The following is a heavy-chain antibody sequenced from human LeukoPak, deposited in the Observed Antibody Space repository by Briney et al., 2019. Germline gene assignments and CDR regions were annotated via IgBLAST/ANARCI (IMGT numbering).Heavy chain of an antibody. CDR2: ISSSSSTI. V-gene: IGHV3-48*01. Sequence: PGGSLRLSCAASGFTFSSYSMNWVRQAPGKGLEWVSYISSSSSTIYYADSVKGRFTISRDNAKNPLYLQMNSLRAEDTAVYYCARATRFLEWSLDYWGQGTLVTVSS. J-gene: IGHJ4*02. CDR1: GFTFSSYS. CDR3: ARATRFLEWSLDY. D-gene: IGHD3-3*01.